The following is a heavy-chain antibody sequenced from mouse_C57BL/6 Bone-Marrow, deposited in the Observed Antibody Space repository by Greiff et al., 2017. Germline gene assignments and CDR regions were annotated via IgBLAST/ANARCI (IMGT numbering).Heavy chain of an antibody. CDR1: GFTFSSYT. CDR2: ISGGGGNT. CDR3: ARHVGPYAMDY. J-gene: IGHJ4*01. Sequence: EVKVVESGGGLVKPGGSLKLSCAASGFTFSSYTMSWVRQTPEKRLEWVATISGGGGNTYYPDSVKGRFTISRDNAKNTLYLQMSSLRSEDTALYYWARHVGPYAMDYWGQGTSVTVSS. V-gene: IGHV5-9*01.